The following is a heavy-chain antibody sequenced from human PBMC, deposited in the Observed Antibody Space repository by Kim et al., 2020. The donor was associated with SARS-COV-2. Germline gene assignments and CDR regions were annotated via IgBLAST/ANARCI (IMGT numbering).Heavy chain of an antibody. D-gene: IGHD3-10*01. CDR3: ARIRITMVRGVIKD. Sequence: SETLSLTCAVYGGSFSGYYWSWIRQPPGKGLEWIGEINHSGSTNYNPSLKSRVTISVDTSKNQFSLKLSSVTAADTAVYYCARIRITMVRGVIKDWGQGT. CDR2: INHSGST. CDR1: GGSFSGYY. V-gene: IGHV4-34*01. J-gene: IGHJ4*02.